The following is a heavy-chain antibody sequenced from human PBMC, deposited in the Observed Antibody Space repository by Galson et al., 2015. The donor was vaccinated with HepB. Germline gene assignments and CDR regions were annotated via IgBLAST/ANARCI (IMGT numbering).Heavy chain of an antibody. J-gene: IGHJ6*02. CDR2: ISSSSSYT. CDR3: ARDGGATRILTGYYRYYGMDV. D-gene: IGHD3-9*01. Sequence: SLRLSCAASGFTFSDYYMSWIRQAPGKGLEWVSYISSSSSYTNYADSVKGRFTISRDNAKNSLYLQMNSLRAEDTAVYYCARDGGATRILTGYYRYYGMDVWGQGTTVTVSS. V-gene: IGHV3-11*05. CDR1: GFTFSDYY.